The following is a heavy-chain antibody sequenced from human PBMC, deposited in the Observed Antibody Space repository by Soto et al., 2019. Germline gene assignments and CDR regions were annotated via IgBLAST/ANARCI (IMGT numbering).Heavy chain of an antibody. D-gene: IGHD3-22*01. V-gene: IGHV5-51*01. J-gene: IGHJ6*02. CDR3: ARHRYYDSSGYEGTNYYGMDV. CDR2: IYPGDSDT. Sequence: EVQLVQSGAEVKKPGESLKISCKGSGYSFTSYWIGWVRQMPGKGLEWMGIIYPGDSDTRYSPSFQGQVTISADKSIXXAXLXXSSLKASDTAMYYCARHRYYDSSGYEGTNYYGMDVWGQGTTVTVSS. CDR1: GYSFTSYW.